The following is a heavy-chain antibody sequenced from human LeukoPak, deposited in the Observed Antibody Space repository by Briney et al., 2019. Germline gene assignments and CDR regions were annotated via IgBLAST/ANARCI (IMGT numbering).Heavy chain of an antibody. CDR1: GFTVSSNY. J-gene: IGHJ6*02. Sequence: GGSLRLSCAASGFTVSSNYMSWVRQAPGKGLEWVSVIYSGGSTYYAGSVKGRFTISRDNSKNTLYLQMNSLRAEDTAVYYCARVGYSSRPDRSHYYYGMDVWGQGTTVTVSS. V-gene: IGHV3-53*01. CDR2: IYSGGST. CDR3: ARVGYSSRPDRSHYYYGMDV. D-gene: IGHD6-13*01.